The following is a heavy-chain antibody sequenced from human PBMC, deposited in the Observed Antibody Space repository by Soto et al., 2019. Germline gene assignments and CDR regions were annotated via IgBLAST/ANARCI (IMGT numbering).Heavy chain of an antibody. Sequence: EVQLVESGGGLVQPGGSLRLSCAASGFTFSSYSMNWVRQAPGKGLEWVSYISISSSTIYYADSVKGRFTISRDNAKNSLYLQMNSLRDEDTAVYYCARDRETSGRYSGGGFDTWGQGTLVTVSS. CDR3: ARDRETSGRYSGGGFDT. J-gene: IGHJ5*02. D-gene: IGHD1-26*01. CDR1: GFTFSSYS. V-gene: IGHV3-48*02. CDR2: ISISSSTI.